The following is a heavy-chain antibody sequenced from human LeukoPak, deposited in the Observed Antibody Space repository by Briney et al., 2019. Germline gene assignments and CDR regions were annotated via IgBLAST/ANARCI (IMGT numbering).Heavy chain of an antibody. CDR2: INPNSGGT. J-gene: IGHJ5*02. CDR3: ASNRDTYYYGSGSYSIDP. CDR1: GYTFTGYY. D-gene: IGHD3-10*01. V-gene: IGHV1-2*02. Sequence: ASVKVSCKASGYTFTGYYMHWVRRAPGQGLEWMGWINPNSGGTNYAQKFQGRVTMTRDTSISTAYMELSRLRSDDTAVYYCASNRDTYYYGSGSYSIDPWGQGTLVTVSS.